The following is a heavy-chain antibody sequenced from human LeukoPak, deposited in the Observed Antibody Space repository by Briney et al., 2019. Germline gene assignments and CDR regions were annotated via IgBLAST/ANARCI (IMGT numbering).Heavy chain of an antibody. Sequence: GESLRISCKGSGYSFTSYWISWVRQMPGKGLEWMGRIDPSDSYTKYSPSFQGHVTISADKSISTAYLQWSSLKASDTAMYYCARPLSSGYYGGGFDIWGQGTMVTVSS. CDR2: IDPSDSYT. CDR1: GYSFTSYW. CDR3: ARPLSSGYYGGGFDI. D-gene: IGHD3-22*01. V-gene: IGHV5-10-1*01. J-gene: IGHJ3*02.